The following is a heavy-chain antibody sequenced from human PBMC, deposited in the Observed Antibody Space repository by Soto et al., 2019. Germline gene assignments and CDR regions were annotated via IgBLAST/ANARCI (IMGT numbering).Heavy chain of an antibody. CDR1: GGSVSSRNW. CDR2: ISQSGTA. D-gene: IGHD2-21*01. J-gene: IGHJ4*02. CDR3: ARHGDRFFDY. V-gene: IGHV4-4*02. Sequence: QVQLQESGPGLVKPSETLSLTCAVSGGSVSSRNWWSWVRQPPGKGLEWIGQISQSGTANYNPSLKSRVTISVDKSKNQFSLILRSVTAADTAVYFCARHGDRFFDYWGQGILVTVPS.